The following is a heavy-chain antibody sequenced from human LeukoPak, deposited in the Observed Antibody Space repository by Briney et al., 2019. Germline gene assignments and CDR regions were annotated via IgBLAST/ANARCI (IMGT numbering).Heavy chain of an antibody. Sequence: GGSLRLSCAASGFTFSAYWMSWVRQAPGKGLEWVANIKQDGSEKYYVDSVKGRFTISRDNAKNSLFLQMDSLRAEDTAVYYCARVYSGSWYGIDYWGQETLVTVSS. CDR1: GFTFSAYW. V-gene: IGHV3-7*05. D-gene: IGHD6-13*01. J-gene: IGHJ4*02. CDR2: IKQDGSEK. CDR3: ARVYSGSWYGIDY.